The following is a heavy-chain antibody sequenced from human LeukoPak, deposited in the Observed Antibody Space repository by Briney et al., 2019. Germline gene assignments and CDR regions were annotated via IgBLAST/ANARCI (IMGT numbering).Heavy chain of an antibody. J-gene: IGHJ6*02. CDR3: ARADGLFSLHV. V-gene: IGHV3-33*01. CDR2: IWYDGSNK. Sequence: SGGSLRLSCAASGFTFSSYGMHWVRQAPGKGLEWVAVIWYDGSNKYYADSVKGRFTISRDNSKNTLYLQMNRLRAADTAAYYCARADGLFSLHVWGQGTTVTVSS. CDR1: GFTFSSYG.